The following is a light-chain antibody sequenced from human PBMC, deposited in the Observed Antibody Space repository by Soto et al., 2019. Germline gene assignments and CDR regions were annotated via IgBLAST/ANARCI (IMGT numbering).Light chain of an antibody. CDR3: SSSTRSTTYNYV. Sequence: QSALTQPASVSGSPGQSITISCTGTSRDVGGYNYVSWYQQHPGKAPKLMIYEVSNRPSGVSNRFSGSKSGNTASLTISGLQAEDEADYYCSSSTRSTTYNYVFGTGTKVTVL. CDR1: SRDVGGYNY. J-gene: IGLJ1*01. V-gene: IGLV2-14*01. CDR2: EVS.